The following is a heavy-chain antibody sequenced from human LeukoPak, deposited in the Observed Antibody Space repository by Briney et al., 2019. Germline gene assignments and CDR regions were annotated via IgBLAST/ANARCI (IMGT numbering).Heavy chain of an antibody. D-gene: IGHD3-10*01. CDR1: GFTFDDYA. CDR3: ARDWITLVRGVSGDWFDP. CDR2: ISWNSGSI. V-gene: IGHV3-9*01. J-gene: IGHJ5*02. Sequence: GGSLRLSCAASGFTFDDYAMHWVRQAPGKGLEWVSGISWNSGSIGYADSVKGRFTISRDNAKNSLYLQMNSLRAEDTAVYYCARDWITLVRGVSGDWFDPWGRGTLVTVSS.